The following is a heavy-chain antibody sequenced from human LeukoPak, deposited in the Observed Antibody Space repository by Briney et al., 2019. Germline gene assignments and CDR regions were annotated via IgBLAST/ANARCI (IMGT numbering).Heavy chain of an antibody. CDR3: ARHQITIFGVVPPGYYGMDV. Sequence: SETLSLTCTVSAGSITSGSHHWGWIRQPPGKGLEWIGSIYYSGSTYYNPSLKSRVTISVDTSKNQFSLKLSSVTAADTAVYYCARHQITIFGVVPPGYYGMDVWGQGTTVTVSS. J-gene: IGHJ6*02. CDR2: IYYSGST. CDR1: AGSITSGSHH. D-gene: IGHD3-3*01. V-gene: IGHV4-39*01.